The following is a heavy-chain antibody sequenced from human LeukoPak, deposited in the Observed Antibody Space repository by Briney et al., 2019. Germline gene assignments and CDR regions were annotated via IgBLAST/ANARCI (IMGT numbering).Heavy chain of an antibody. J-gene: IGHJ5*02. V-gene: IGHV3-23*01. Sequence: GGSLRLSCAASGFTFSSYAMSWVRQAPGNGLEWVSAISGSGGSTYYADSVKGRLTISRDNSKNTLYLQMNSLRAEDTAVYYCAKDSRPPSRFGEFQNNWFDPWGQGTLVTVSS. CDR1: GFTFSSYA. CDR2: ISGSGGST. CDR3: AKDSRPPSRFGEFQNNWFDP. D-gene: IGHD3-10*01.